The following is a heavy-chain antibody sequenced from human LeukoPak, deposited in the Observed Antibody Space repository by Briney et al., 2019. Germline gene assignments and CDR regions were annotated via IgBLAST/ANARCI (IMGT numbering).Heavy chain of an antibody. D-gene: IGHD6-13*01. CDR3: ARVPPDSSSWYTAGDYYYMDV. V-gene: IGHV1-18*01. CDR2: ISAYNGNT. Sequence: ASVTVSCKASGYTFTSYGISWVRQAPGQGLEWMGWISAYNGNTNYAQKLQGRVTMTTDTSTSTAYMELRSLRSDDTAVYYCARVPPDSSSWYTAGDYYYMDVWGKGTTVTVSS. J-gene: IGHJ6*03. CDR1: GYTFTSYG.